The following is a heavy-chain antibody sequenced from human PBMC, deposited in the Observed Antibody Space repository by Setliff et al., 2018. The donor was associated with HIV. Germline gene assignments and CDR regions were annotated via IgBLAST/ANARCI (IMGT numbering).Heavy chain of an antibody. CDR3: GRSETRDSRGLYY. CDR1: GFSFSNYA. V-gene: IGHV3-30*01. CDR2: MSYDENNK. D-gene: IGHD3-22*01. J-gene: IGHJ4*02. Sequence: GGSLRLSCAVAGFSFSNYAMTWVRQAPGKGLEWVAVMSYDENNKYYADSVKGRFTISRDNSKNTLFLQMNSLRSDDTAVYYCGRSETRDSRGLYYWGQGTLVTVSS.